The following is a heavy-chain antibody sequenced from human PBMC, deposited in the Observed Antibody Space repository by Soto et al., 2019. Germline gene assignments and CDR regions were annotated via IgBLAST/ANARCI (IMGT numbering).Heavy chain of an antibody. CDR3: AGIQNNWFDP. CDR1: GFTFSSSW. CDR2: IKHDGSEV. V-gene: IGHV3-7*01. J-gene: IGHJ5*02. Sequence: EVQLVESGGGLXQXXXXLRLTCTASGFTFSSSWMAWVRQAPGKGLEWVGNIKHDGSEVYYLDSVRGRFTISRDSAWKSLYLQVNSLRAEDTAVYYCAGIQNNWFDPWGQGTLVAVSS.